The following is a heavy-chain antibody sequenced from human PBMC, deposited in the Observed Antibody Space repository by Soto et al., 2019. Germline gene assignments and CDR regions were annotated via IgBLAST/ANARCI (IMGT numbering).Heavy chain of an antibody. Sequence: GSLRLSCAASGFTFSSYAMSWVRQTPGKGLEWVSVIGAGSDGIQYVDSVKGRFSISRDNSKNTLYLHMNSLRAEDTAIYYCAKYSTSGPSRFFDLWGQGTLVTVSS. J-gene: IGHJ4*02. D-gene: IGHD5-12*01. V-gene: IGHV3-23*01. CDR1: GFTFSSYA. CDR3: AKYSTSGPSRFFDL. CDR2: IGAGSDGI.